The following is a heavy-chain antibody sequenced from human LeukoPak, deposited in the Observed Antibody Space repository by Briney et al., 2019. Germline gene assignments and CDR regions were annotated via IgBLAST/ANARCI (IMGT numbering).Heavy chain of an antibody. CDR1: GGTFSSYA. Sequence: GSSVKVSCKASGGTFSSYAISWVRQAPGQGLEWMGGIIPIFGTANYAQKFQGRVTITTDESTSTAYMELSSLRSEDTAVYYCAYDPWGSFSTFDYWGQGTLVTVSS. J-gene: IGHJ4*02. CDR3: AYDPWGSFSTFDY. D-gene: IGHD3-16*01. CDR2: IIPIFGTA. V-gene: IGHV1-69*05.